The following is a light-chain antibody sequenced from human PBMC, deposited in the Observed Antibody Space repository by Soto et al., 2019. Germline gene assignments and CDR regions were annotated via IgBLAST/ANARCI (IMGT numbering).Light chain of an antibody. Sequence: EIGLTQSPGTLSLSPGERATLSCRASQSVSSNLAWYQQKPGQAPRLLIYGASTRATGIPARFSGSGSGTEFTLIINRLEPEDFALYYCQHYGTSIIFGQGTRLEIK. CDR3: QHYGTSII. CDR2: GAS. V-gene: IGKV3-20*01. CDR1: QSVSSN. J-gene: IGKJ5*01.